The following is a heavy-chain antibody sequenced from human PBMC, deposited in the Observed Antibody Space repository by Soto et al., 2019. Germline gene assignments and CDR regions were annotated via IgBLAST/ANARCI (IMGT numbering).Heavy chain of an antibody. CDR2: INPNSGRA. D-gene: IGHD6-13*01. CDR3: ARGEDSRRHLLYFDY. CDR1: GYTFTGYY. J-gene: IGHJ4*01. V-gene: IGHV1-2*02. Sequence: ASVKVSCKASGYTFTGYYIHWVRQAPGQGLEWMGWINPNSGRAEYAQQFQGRVTMTTDTSTSTAYMDFDSLTSDETAVYYCARGEDSRRHLLYFDYWGLGTLVTDSS.